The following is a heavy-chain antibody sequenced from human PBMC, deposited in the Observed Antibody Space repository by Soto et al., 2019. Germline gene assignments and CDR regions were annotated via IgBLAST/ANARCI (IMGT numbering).Heavy chain of an antibody. CDR3: AKDSPAATYLDY. CDR2: ISGSGGST. V-gene: IGHV3-23*01. CDR1: GFTFSSYA. D-gene: IGHD2-2*01. J-gene: IGHJ4*02. Sequence: GSLRLSWAASGFTFSSYAMSWVRQAPGKGLEWVSAISGSGGSTYYADSVKGRFTISRDNSKNTLYLQMNSLRADDTALYYCAKDSPAATYLDYWGPGTLVTVSS.